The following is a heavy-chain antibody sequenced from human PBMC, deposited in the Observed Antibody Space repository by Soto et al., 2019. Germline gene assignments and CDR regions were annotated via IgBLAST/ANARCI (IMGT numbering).Heavy chain of an antibody. J-gene: IGHJ4*02. CDR1: GLAFSNYA. CDR3: AKDPNGDYTGAFDD. V-gene: IGHV3-23*01. CDR2: INGNGGIT. D-gene: IGHD4-17*01. Sequence: EVQLLESGGGLVQPGGSLRLSCAASGLAFSNYAVTWVRQAPGKGLEWVSSINGNGGITYYADSVKGRFTISRDNSKNTVYLQMNSLRVEDTAAYHCAKDPNGDYTGAFDDWGQGTLVTVSS.